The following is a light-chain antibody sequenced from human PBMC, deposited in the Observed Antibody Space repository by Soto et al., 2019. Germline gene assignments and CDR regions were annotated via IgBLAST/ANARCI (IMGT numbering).Light chain of an antibody. CDR3: QQYNDYSWT. V-gene: IGKV1-5*01. CDR2: AAS. Sequence: DIQMTQYPSTLSASVGDRATITCRASQGISSYLAWYQQKPGKAPKLLIYAASTLQSGVTSRFSGSGSGTEFTLTISSLQPDDVATYYCQQYNDYSWTFGQGTQVDIK. CDR1: QGISSY. J-gene: IGKJ1*01.